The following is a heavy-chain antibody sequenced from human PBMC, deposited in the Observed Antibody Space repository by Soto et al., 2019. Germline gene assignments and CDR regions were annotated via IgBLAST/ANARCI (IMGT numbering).Heavy chain of an antibody. CDR3: PRFSTSLQYFDYYGMDV. CDR2: ISFDGSNK. V-gene: IGHV3-30*04. CDR1: GFTFHSFS. Sequence: QVQLVESGGGVVQPGRSLRLSCEASGFTFHSFSMHWVRQAPGKGLEWVAVISFDGSNKDYADSVKGRFTISRDNSKNTLDLQMDSLRPEDTAVYYCPRFSTSLQYFDYYGMDVWGQGTTVAVSS. D-gene: IGHD2-2*01. J-gene: IGHJ6*02.